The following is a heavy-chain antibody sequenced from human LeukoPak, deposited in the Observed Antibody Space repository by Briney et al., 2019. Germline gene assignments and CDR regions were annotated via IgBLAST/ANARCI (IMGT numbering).Heavy chain of an antibody. D-gene: IGHD1-1*01. J-gene: IGHJ5*02. Sequence: ASVKVSCKASGGTFSSYSISWVRQAPGQGLEWMGGIIPIFGTATYAQKFQGRVTITTDESTSTAYTELSSMRSEDTAVYYCASSGTTGTTPAGAKTWGQGTLVTVSS. CDR2: IIPIFGTA. V-gene: IGHV1-69*05. CDR3: ASSGTTGTTPAGAKT. CDR1: GGTFSSYS.